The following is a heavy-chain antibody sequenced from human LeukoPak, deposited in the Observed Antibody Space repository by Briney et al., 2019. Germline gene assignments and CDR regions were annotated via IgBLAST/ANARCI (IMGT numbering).Heavy chain of an antibody. CDR1: GDIVSSNSVA. Sequence: SQTLSLTCALSGDIVSSNSVAWNWIRQSPSRALEWLGRTYYRSKWYNDYAISVRSRITINADTSKNKFSLHLSSVTPEDTAVYYCGRYHHEEKWFDPWGQGTLVTVSS. J-gene: IGHJ5*02. CDR3: GRYHHEEKWFDP. V-gene: IGHV6-1*01. D-gene: IGHD1-14*01. CDR2: TYYRSKWYN.